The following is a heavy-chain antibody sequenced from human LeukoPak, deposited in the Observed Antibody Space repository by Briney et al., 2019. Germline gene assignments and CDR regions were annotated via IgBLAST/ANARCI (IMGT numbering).Heavy chain of an antibody. V-gene: IGHV4-39*01. CDR1: GGSISSSSYY. J-gene: IGHJ4*02. Sequence: SETLSLTCTVAGGSISSSSYYWGWIRQPPGKGLDWIGSIYYSGSAYYNPSLKSRVTISVDTSKNQFSLKLSSVTAADTAVYYCARTSAAGGSFDYWGQGTLVTVSS. CDR3: ARTSAAGGSFDY. CDR2: IYYSGSA. D-gene: IGHD6-13*01.